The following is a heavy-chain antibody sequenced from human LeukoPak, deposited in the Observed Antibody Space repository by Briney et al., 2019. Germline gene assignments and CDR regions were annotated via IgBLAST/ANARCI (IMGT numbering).Heavy chain of an antibody. CDR1: GGSISSYY. V-gene: IGHV4-59*08. CDR2: ISYSGTT. J-gene: IGHJ5*02. CDR3: ARHPAYYDIAFGP. Sequence: SETLSLTCTVSGGSISSYYWSWIRQPPGKGLEWMGYISYSGTTNYNPSLKRRGTISLDKYKNKFSLQLSSVTAADTAVYYCARHPAYYDIAFGPWGQGTLVTVSS. D-gene: IGHD3-9*01.